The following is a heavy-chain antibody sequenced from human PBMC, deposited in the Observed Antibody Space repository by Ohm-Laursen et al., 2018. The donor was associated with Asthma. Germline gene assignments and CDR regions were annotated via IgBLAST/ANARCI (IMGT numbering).Heavy chain of an antibody. CDR1: GYTFTSYA. V-gene: IGHV1-3*01. Sequence: GASVKVPSKASGYTFTSYAMHWVRQAPGQRLEWMGWINAGNGNTKYSQKFQGRVTITRDTSASTAYMELSSLRSEDTAVYYCARDSDWGSGNFDYWGQGTLVTVSS. CDR3: ARDSDWGSGNFDY. CDR2: INAGNGNT. D-gene: IGHD7-27*01. J-gene: IGHJ4*02.